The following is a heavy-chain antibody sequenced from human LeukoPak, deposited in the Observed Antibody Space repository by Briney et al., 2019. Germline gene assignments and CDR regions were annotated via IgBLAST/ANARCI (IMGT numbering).Heavy chain of an antibody. CDR1: GYTFTNYG. J-gene: IGHJ4*02. CDR2: ISGDNGHT. D-gene: IGHD2-15*01. Sequence: ASVKVSCKASGYTFTNYGFTWVRQAPGQGLEWMGWISGDNGHTNYAQNFQGRVTMTTETSTSTAYMELRSLGSDDTAVYYCARAGYSSGGSWYPGAFDYWGQGTLVTVSS. CDR3: ARAGYSSGGSWYPGAFDY. V-gene: IGHV1-18*01.